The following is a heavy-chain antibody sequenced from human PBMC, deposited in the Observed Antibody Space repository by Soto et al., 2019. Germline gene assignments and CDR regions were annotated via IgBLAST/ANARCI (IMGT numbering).Heavy chain of an antibody. CDR3: ARGRGYCSGGSCYSFVRAFDI. D-gene: IGHD2-15*01. V-gene: IGHV1-69*13. J-gene: IGHJ3*02. Sequence: SVKVSCKASGGTFSSYAISWVRQAPGQGLEWMGGIIPIFGTANYAQKFQGRVTITADESTSTAYMELSSLRSEDTAVYYCARGRGYCSGGSCYSFVRAFDIWGQGTMVTVSS. CDR1: GGTFSSYA. CDR2: IIPIFGTA.